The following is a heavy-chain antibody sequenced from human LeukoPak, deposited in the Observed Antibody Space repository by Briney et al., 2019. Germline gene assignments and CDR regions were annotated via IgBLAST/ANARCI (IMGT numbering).Heavy chain of an antibody. Sequence: GGSLRLSCAASGFTFSSYEMNWVRQAPGKGLEWVGRIKSKSEGETPEYSAHMKGRVTISRDDSRNMVSLQMNNLKTEDAGVYYCTTPAGTYIKYWGQGTLVTVSS. CDR1: GFTFSSYE. CDR3: TTPAGTYIKY. CDR2: IKSKSEGETP. V-gene: IGHV3-15*05. D-gene: IGHD3-10*01. J-gene: IGHJ4*02.